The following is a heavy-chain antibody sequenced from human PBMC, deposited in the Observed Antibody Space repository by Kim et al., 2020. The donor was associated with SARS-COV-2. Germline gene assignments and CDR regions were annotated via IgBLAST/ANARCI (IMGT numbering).Heavy chain of an antibody. V-gene: IGHV3-73*01. CDR3: TRIPGTPLAFWDAFDM. CDR1: GFTFSGSP. CDR2: ISSKANSYAT. D-gene: IGHD1-1*01. J-gene: IGHJ3*02. Sequence: GGSLRLSCAASGFTFSGSPLHWVRQASGKGLEWVGRISSKANSYATGYAASGKGRFTISRDDSKNTAYLEMRGLKTEDTTIYYCTRIPGTPLAFWDAFDMWGQGTLVTLSS.